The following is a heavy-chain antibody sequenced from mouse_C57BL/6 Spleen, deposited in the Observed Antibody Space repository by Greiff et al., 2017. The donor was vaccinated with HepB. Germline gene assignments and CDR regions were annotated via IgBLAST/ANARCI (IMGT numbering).Heavy chain of an antibody. Sequence: EVMLVESGGGLVKPGGSLKLSCAASGFTFSDYGMHWVRQAPEKGLEWVAYISSGSSTIYYADTVKGRFTISRDNAKNTLFLQMTSLRSEDTAMYYCARSLYYYGSSYPFAYWGQGTLVTVSA. D-gene: IGHD1-1*01. CDR3: ARSLYYYGSSYPFAY. J-gene: IGHJ3*01. CDR1: GFTFSDYG. CDR2: ISSGSSTI. V-gene: IGHV5-17*01.